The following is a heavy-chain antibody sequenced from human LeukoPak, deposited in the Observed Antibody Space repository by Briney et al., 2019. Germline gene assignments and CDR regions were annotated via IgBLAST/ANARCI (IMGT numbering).Heavy chain of an antibody. CDR3: ARVKGDITIFGVVITEDYYYYMDV. V-gene: IGHV4-4*07. J-gene: IGHJ6*03. D-gene: IGHD3-3*01. CDR1: GGSISSNY. Sequence: SETLSLTCTVSGGSISSNYWSWIRQPAGKGLEWIGRIYTSGSTNYNPSLKSRVTMSVDTSKNQFSLKLSSVTAADTAVYYCARVKGDITIFGVVITEDYYYYMDVWGKGTTVTVSS. CDR2: IYTSGST.